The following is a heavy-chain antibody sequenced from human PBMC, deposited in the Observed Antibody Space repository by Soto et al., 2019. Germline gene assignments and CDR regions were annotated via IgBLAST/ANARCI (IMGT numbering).Heavy chain of an antibody. CDR1: GGSFSGYY. D-gene: IGHD2-2*01. Sequence: QVQLQQWGAGLLKPSETLSLTCAVYGGSFSGYYWSWIRQPPGKGLEWIGEINHSGSTNYNPFLKSRVTISVDTSKNQFSLKLSSVTAADTAVYYYARGRGRIVVVPAASAYYYYGMDVWGQGTTVTVSS. CDR3: ARGRGRIVVVPAASAYYYYGMDV. J-gene: IGHJ6*02. CDR2: INHSGST. V-gene: IGHV4-34*01.